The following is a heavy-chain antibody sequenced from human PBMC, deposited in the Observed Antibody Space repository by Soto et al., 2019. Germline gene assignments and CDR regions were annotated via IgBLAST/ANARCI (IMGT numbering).Heavy chain of an antibody. Sequence: PSETLSLTCPVSGGSVSRGSYYWSWIRQPPGKGLEWIGYIYYSGSTNYNPTLKSRVTISVDTSKNQFSLKLSSVTAADTAVYYCARSIAARFDYWGQGTLVTVSS. D-gene: IGHD6-6*01. V-gene: IGHV4-61*01. CDR1: GGSVSRGSYY. CDR2: IYYSGST. CDR3: ARSIAARFDY. J-gene: IGHJ4*02.